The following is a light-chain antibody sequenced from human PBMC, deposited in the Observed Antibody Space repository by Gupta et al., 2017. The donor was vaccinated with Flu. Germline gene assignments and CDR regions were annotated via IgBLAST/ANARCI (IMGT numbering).Light chain of an antibody. CDR1: QSFSNSY. V-gene: IGKV3-20*01. J-gene: IGKJ2*03. Sequence: VLTQSPGTLSLSPGERATLSCRASQSFSNSYLDWYQQKPGQAPRLLSYGTSNRAAGIPDRFSGSGSGTDFTLTSRRLEPEDFAVYYCQQFNSFGQGTKLEI. CDR3: QQFNS. CDR2: GTS.